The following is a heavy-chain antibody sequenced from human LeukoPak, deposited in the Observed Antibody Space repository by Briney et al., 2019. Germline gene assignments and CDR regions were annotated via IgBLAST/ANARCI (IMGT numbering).Heavy chain of an antibody. CDR2: INSDGSGT. J-gene: IGHJ5*02. D-gene: IGHD6-6*01. CDR3: ARAVGYSSSSGAFDP. Sequence: GGSLRLSCAASGFTFSSYWMHWVRQAPGKGLVWVSRINSDGSGTSYADSVKGRFTISRDNAKNTLYLQMNSLRAEDTAVYYCARAVGYSSSSGAFDPWGQGTLVTVSS. CDR1: GFTFSSYW. V-gene: IGHV3-74*01.